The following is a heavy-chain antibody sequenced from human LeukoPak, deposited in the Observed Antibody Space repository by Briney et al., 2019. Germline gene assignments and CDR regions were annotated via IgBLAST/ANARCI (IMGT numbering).Heavy chain of an antibody. CDR2: ININGSST. V-gene: IGHV3-74*01. Sequence: TGGSLRLSCAASGFTFSRYWMHWVRQAPGKGLVWVSRININGSSTIYADSVKGRFTISRDNAKNTLYLQMNSLRAEDTAVYYCARGREAYCGGDCYSVMLDYFDYWGQGTLVTVSS. J-gene: IGHJ4*02. CDR1: GFTFSRYW. CDR3: ARGREAYCGGDCYSVMLDYFDY. D-gene: IGHD2-21*02.